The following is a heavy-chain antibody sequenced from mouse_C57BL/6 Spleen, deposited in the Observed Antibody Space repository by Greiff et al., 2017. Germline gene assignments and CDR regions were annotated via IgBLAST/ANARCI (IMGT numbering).Heavy chain of an antibody. V-gene: IGHV2-5*01. D-gene: IGHD2-1*01. Sequence: VQLQQSGPGLVQPSQCLSITCTVSGFSLTSYGVHWVRQSPGKGLEWLGVIWSGGSTDYNAAFMSRLSIPKDNSKSQVFFKMNSLQAYDTAIYDCAKNSLYGNYFDYWGQGTTLTVAS. CDR3: AKNSLYGNYFDY. CDR2: IWSGGST. J-gene: IGHJ2*01. CDR1: GFSLTSYG.